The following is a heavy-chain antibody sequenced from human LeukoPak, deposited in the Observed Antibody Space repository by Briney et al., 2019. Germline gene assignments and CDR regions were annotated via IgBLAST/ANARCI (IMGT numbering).Heavy chain of an antibody. CDR3: ARGLKGNDFWSGYWFDP. CDR1: GGTFSSYA. J-gene: IGHJ5*02. Sequence: GASVKVSCKASGGTFSSYAISWVRQAPGQGLEWMGGIIPIFGTANYAQKFQGRVTITADESTSTAYMELSSLRSEDTAVYYCARGLKGNDFWSGYWFDPWGQGTLVTVSS. D-gene: IGHD3-3*01. CDR2: IIPIFGTA. V-gene: IGHV1-69*13.